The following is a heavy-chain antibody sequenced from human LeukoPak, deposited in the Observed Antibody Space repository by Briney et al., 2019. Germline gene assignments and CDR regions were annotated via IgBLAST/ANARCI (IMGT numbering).Heavy chain of an antibody. J-gene: IGHJ3*02. D-gene: IGHD2-8*01. CDR2: IYYSGST. CDR1: GGSISSSSYY. CDR3: ARANDHGAFDI. V-gene: IGHV4-39*07. Sequence: SATLSLTCTVSGGSISSSSYYWGWIRQPPGKGLEWIGSIYYSGSTYYNPSLKSRVTISVDTSKNQFSLKLSSVTAADTAVYYCARANDHGAFDIWGQGTMVTVSS.